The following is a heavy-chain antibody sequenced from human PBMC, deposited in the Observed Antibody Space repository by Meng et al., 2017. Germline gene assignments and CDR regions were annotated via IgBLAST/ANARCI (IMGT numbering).Heavy chain of an antibody. J-gene: IGHJ4*02. CDR3: ASYTAAAGTFDY. V-gene: IGHV1-69*01. D-gene: IGHD6-13*01. Sequence: QVQLVEAGAEVKKSGSSVKVACKASGGTFSSYAISWVRQAPGQGLEWMGGIIPIFGTANYAQKFQGRVTITTDESTSTAYMELSSLRSEDTAVYYCASYTAAAGTFDYWGQGTLVTVSS. CDR1: GGTFSSYA. CDR2: IIPIFGTA.